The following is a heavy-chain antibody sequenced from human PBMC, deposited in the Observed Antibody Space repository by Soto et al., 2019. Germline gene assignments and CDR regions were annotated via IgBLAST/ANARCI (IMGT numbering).Heavy chain of an antibody. V-gene: IGHV3-21*01. J-gene: IGHJ5*02. CDR3: PRDASRDSSARGWFDP. CDR1: EFTFRSFT. Sequence: GGSLRLSCAASEFTFRSFTMNWVRQAPGKGLEWVSTISSNSAYIYYTDALRGRFTISRDNAKNSLHLQMNSLRAEDTAVYYCPRDASRDSSARGWFDPWGPGTLVTVFS. D-gene: IGHD6-13*01. CDR2: ISSNSAYI.